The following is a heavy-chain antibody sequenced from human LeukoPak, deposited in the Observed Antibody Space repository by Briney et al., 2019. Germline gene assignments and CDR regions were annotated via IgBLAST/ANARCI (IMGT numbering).Heavy chain of an antibody. CDR3: ARESIVVVPPDYYYYYYMDV. V-gene: IGHV4-4*07. CDR2: IYTSGST. CDR1: GGSISSYY. D-gene: IGHD2-2*01. J-gene: IGHJ6*03. Sequence: SESLSLTCTVSGGSISSYYWSWIRQPAGKGLEWIGRIYTSGSTTYNPYIKNRVTMSVDTSKNQFSLKLSFVTAADTAVYYCARESIVVVPPDYYYYYYMDVWGKGTTVTVSS.